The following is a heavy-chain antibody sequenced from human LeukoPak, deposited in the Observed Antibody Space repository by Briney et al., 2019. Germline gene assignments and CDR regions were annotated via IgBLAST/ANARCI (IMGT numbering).Heavy chain of an antibody. J-gene: IGHJ3*02. CDR1: GFTFSSYA. CDR3: ASGIPYSSGYAFDI. D-gene: IGHD4-11*01. V-gene: IGHV3-20*04. Sequence: GGSLRLSCAASGFTFSSYAMSWVRQAPGKGLEWVSGINWNGGSTGYADSVKGRFTISRDNAKNSLYLQMNSLRAEDTALYYCASGIPYSSGYAFDIWGQGTMVTVSS. CDR2: INWNGGST.